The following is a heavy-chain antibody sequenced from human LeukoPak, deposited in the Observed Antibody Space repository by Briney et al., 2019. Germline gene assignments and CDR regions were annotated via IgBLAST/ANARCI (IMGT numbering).Heavy chain of an antibody. CDR3: AIGYCSSTSCYGLLGY. CDR2: ISAYNGNT. D-gene: IGHD2-2*03. V-gene: IGHV1-18*01. Sequence: ASVKVSCKASGYTFTIYGISWVRQAPGQGLEWMGWISAYNGNTNYAQKLQGRVTMTTDTSTSTAYMELRSLRSDDTAVYYCAIGYCSSTSCYGLLGYWGQGTLVTVSS. CDR1: GYTFTIYG. J-gene: IGHJ4*02.